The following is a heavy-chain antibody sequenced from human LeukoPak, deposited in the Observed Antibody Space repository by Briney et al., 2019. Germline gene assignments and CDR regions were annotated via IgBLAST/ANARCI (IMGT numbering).Heavy chain of an antibody. CDR3: ARTSRNYYYGMDV. CDR2: IYYSGST. CDR1: GDSISSYY. J-gene: IGHJ6*02. V-gene: IGHV4-59*08. Sequence: RASETLSLTCTVSGDSISSYYWSWIRQPPGKGLEWIGYIYYSGSTNYNPSLKSRVTISVDTSKNQFSLKLSSVTAADTAVYYCARTSRNYYYGMDVWGQGTTVTVSS.